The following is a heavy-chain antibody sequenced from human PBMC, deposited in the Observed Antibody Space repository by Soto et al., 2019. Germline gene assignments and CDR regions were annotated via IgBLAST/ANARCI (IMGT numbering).Heavy chain of an antibody. V-gene: IGHV3-13*05. CDR1: GFTFSSYD. CDR3: ARGAGTAYHYGMDV. J-gene: IGHJ6*02. CDR2: IGTAGDP. D-gene: IGHD6-13*01. Sequence: EVQLVESGGGLVQPGGSLRLSCAASGFTFSSYDMHWVRQATGKGLEWVSSIGTAGDPYHLGSVKGRFTISREDARNSLYLQMNNLRAGDTAVYYCARGAGTAYHYGMDVWGQGTTVTVSS.